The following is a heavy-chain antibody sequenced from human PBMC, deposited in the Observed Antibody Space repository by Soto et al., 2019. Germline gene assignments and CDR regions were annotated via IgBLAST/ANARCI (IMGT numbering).Heavy chain of an antibody. CDR1: GLTVSANY. Sequence: GGSLRLSCAASGLTVSANYMNWVRQAPGKGLEWVSLLYSGGTAYYADSVRGRFTISRDNSKNTLYLQMNSLRVEDTAVYFCARARSSTMIVVTNHWYFDLWGRGTLVTVSS. CDR3: ARARSSTMIVVTNHWYFDL. D-gene: IGHD3-22*01. J-gene: IGHJ2*01. V-gene: IGHV3-53*01. CDR2: LYSGGTA.